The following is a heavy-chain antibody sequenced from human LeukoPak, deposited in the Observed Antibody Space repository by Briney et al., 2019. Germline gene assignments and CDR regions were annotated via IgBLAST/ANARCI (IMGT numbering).Heavy chain of an antibody. CDR3: AKDLTTVATPYYYYYMDV. CDR1: GFTFSTNS. D-gene: IGHD4-23*01. Sequence: GGSLRLSCAASGFTFSTNSMNWVCQAPGKGLEWVSSIGISSSHTFYADSVKGRFTISRDNAENSVYLQMNSLRAEDTAVYYCAKDLTTVATPYYYYYMDVWGKGTTVTVSS. J-gene: IGHJ6*03. CDR2: IGISSSHT. V-gene: IGHV3-21*01.